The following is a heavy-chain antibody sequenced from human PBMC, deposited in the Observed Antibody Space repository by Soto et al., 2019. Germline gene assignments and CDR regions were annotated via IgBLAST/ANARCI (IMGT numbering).Heavy chain of an antibody. V-gene: IGHV4-34*01. CDR1: GGSFSGYY. Sequence: PSETLSLTCAVYGGSFSGYYWSWIRQPPGKGLEWIGEINHSGSTNYNPSLKSRVTISVDTSKNQFSLKLSSVTAADTAVYYCARVPLSRSGYYNYYGMDVWGQGTTVTVSS. D-gene: IGHD3-3*01. J-gene: IGHJ6*02. CDR2: INHSGST. CDR3: ARVPLSRSGYYNYYGMDV.